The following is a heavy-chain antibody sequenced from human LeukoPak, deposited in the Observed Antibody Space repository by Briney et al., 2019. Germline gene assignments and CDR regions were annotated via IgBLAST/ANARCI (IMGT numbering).Heavy chain of an antibody. V-gene: IGHV3-48*02. CDR3: ARASSSVWYDSFDY. J-gene: IGHJ4*02. D-gene: IGHD6-19*01. CDR2: ISSSSSTI. Sequence: GGSLRLSCAASGFTFSSYSMNCVRQAPGKGLEWVSYISSSSSTIYYADSVKGRFTISRDSAKSSLYLQMNSLRDEDTAVYYCARASSSVWYDSFDYWGQGTLVTVSS. CDR1: GFTFSSYS.